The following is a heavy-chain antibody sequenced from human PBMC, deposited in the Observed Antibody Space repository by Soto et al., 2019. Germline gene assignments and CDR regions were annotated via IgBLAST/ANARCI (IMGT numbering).Heavy chain of an antibody. CDR1: GFTFSSYA. Sequence: QVRLVESGGGVVQPGRSLRLSCAASGFTFSSYAMHWVRQAPVKGLEWVAVISYDGSNKYYADSVKGRFTISRDNSKNTLYLQMNSLRAEDTAVYYCARVGRKCSSTSCYLDYWGQGTLVTVSS. D-gene: IGHD2-2*01. CDR3: ARVGRKCSSTSCYLDY. CDR2: ISYDGSNK. J-gene: IGHJ4*02. V-gene: IGHV3-30-3*01.